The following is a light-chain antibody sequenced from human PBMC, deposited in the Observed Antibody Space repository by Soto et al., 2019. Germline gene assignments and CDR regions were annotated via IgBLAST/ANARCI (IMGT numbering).Light chain of an antibody. Sequence: EIVLTQSPGTLSLSPGERATLSCRASHSVSSSYLSWYQQKPGQAPRLLIYGASSRATGIPDRFSGSGSGTDFLPTISSLEPADYAVDYCHQYGSSPPFTLGQGTQLEIK. CDR3: HQYGSSPPFT. CDR1: HSVSSSY. V-gene: IGKV3-20*01. J-gene: IGKJ5*01. CDR2: GAS.